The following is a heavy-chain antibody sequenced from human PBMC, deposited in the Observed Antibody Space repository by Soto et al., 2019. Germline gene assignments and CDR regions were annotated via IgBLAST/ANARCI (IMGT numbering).Heavy chain of an antibody. V-gene: IGHV3-43*01. CDR2: ITWDGINI. CDR1: GFTFVDYT. J-gene: IGHJ4*02. CDR3: AKDGIAWH. Sequence: GGSLRLSCTASGFTFVDYTMHWVRQAPGKGLEWVSLITWDGINIEYADSVRGRFTISRDNSKNSLYLQMNGLRHEDTAFYYCAKDGIAWHWGQGTLVTVSS. D-gene: IGHD2-15*01.